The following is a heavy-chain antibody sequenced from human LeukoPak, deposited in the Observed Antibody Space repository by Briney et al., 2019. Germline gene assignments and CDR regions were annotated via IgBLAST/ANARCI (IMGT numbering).Heavy chain of an antibody. CDR2: INHSGST. Sequence: SETLSLTCAVYGVSFSGYYWSWIRQPPGKGLEWIGEINHSGSTNYNPSLKSRVTISVDTSKNQFSLRLSSVAAADTAVYYCARGPNSGSDYWGQGTLVTVSS. CDR3: ARGPNSGSDY. CDR1: GVSFSGYY. D-gene: IGHD6-6*01. J-gene: IGHJ4*02. V-gene: IGHV4-34*01.